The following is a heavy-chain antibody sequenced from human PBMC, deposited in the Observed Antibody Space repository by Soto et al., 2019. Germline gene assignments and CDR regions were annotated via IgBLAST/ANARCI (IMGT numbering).Heavy chain of an antibody. Sequence: PGGSLRLSCAASGFTFNSYAMHWVRQAPGKGLEWVAVISYDGGEKYYADSVKGRFTISRDNSENTLYLQMNSLRAEDTAVYYCAKDLPWYVWGQGTTVTVSS. J-gene: IGHJ6*02. CDR1: GFTFNSYA. V-gene: IGHV3-30*18. CDR3: AKDLPWYV. CDR2: ISYDGGEK.